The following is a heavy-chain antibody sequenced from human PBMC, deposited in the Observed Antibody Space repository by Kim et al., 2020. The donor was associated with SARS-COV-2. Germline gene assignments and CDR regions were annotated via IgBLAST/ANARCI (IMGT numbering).Heavy chain of an antibody. CDR3: ARDPSLTGLLTPSNYYYCGMDV. D-gene: IGHD3-9*01. CDR1: GGSISSSSYY. V-gene: IGHV4-39*01. J-gene: IGHJ6*02. Sequence: SETLSLTCTVSGGSISSSSYYWGWIRQPPGKGLEWIGSIYYSGSTYYNPSLKSRVTISVATSKHPFSLKLRSVTAADTAVYYCARDPSLTGLLTPSNYYYCGMDVWGQGTTVTVSS. CDR2: IYYSGST.